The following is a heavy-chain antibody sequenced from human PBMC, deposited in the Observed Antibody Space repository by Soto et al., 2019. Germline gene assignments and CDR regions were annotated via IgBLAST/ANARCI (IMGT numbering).Heavy chain of an antibody. D-gene: IGHD1-26*01. V-gene: IGHV1-18*01. CDR1: GYTFTSYG. J-gene: IGHJ6*02. Sequence: ASVKVSCKASGYTFTSYGINWVRQAPGQGLEWMGWISAYNGNTNYAQKLQGRVTMTTDTSTSTAYMELRSLRSDDTAVYYCARVYSGSYYYYYGMDVWGQGTTVTVSS. CDR3: ARVYSGSYYYYYGMDV. CDR2: ISAYNGNT.